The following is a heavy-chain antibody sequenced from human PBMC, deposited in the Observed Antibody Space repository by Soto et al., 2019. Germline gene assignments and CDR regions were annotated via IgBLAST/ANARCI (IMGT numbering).Heavy chain of an antibody. J-gene: IGHJ4*02. V-gene: IGHV1-24*01. CDR3: ATYRWTNSGWEIFDC. CDR1: GYTLTELS. CDR2: FDPEDGET. Sequence: ASVRVACKVSGYTLTELSMHWVRQAPGKGLEWMGGFDPEDGETIYAQKFQGRVTMTEDTSTDTAYMELSSLRSEDTAAYYCATYRWTNSGWEIFDCWGQGNRVTVSS. D-gene: IGHD6-19*01.